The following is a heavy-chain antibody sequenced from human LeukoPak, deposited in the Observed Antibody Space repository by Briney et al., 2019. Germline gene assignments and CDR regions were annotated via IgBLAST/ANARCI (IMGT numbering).Heavy chain of an antibody. Sequence: SVKVSCKASGGTFSSYAISWVRQAPGQGLEWMGGIIPIFGTANYAQKFQGRVTITTDESTSTAYMELSSLRSEDTAVCYCARVGYCSSTSCYDWFDPWGQGTLVTVSS. D-gene: IGHD2-2*01. CDR2: IIPIFGTA. CDR3: ARVGYCSSTSCYDWFDP. J-gene: IGHJ5*02. CDR1: GGTFSSYA. V-gene: IGHV1-69*05.